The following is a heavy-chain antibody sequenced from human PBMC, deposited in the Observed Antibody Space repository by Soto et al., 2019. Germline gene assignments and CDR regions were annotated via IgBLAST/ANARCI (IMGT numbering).Heavy chain of an antibody. CDR3: ARIPAYYYDSSGCPYFDY. D-gene: IGHD3-22*01. V-gene: IGHV5-51*01. CDR1: GYSFTSYW. CDR2: IYPGDSDT. J-gene: IGHJ4*02. Sequence: PGESLKISCKGSGYSFTSYWIGWVRQMPGKGLEWMGIIYPGDSDTRYSPSFQGQVTISADKSISTAYLQWSSLKASDTAMYYCARIPAYYYDSSGCPYFDYWGQGTLVTVSS.